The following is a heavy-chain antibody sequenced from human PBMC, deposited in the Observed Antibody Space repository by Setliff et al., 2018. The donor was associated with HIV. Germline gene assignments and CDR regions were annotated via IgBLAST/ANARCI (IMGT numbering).Heavy chain of an antibody. Sequence: AGGSLRLSCAATGFTFSSYVLHWVRQAPGKGLEWVAVMSTGGGIKICADSVKGRFTISRDNSRNTLFLQMNNLRPEDTATYYCVRDPIEGSPDYFDYWGQGALGTVSS. D-gene: IGHD1-26*01. CDR1: GFTFSSYV. CDR2: MSTGGGIK. J-gene: IGHJ4*02. V-gene: IGHV3-30-3*01. CDR3: VRDPIEGSPDYFDY.